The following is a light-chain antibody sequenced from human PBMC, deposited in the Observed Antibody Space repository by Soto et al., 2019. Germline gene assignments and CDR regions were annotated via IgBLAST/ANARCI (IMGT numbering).Light chain of an antibody. CDR2: EAS. V-gene: IGKV1D-13*01. CDR3: QQFNNYPSS. CDR1: QGISSA. Sequence: AIRLYQSLSSLSAKERDRVTITYRASQGISSALSWYQQKPGKGPKLLIYEASSLESGVPSRFSGSGSGTDFTLTISSLQPEDLATYYCQQFNNYPSSFGQGTRLEI. J-gene: IGKJ5*01.